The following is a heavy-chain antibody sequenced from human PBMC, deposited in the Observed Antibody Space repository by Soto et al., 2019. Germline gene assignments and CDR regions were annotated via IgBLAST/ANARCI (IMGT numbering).Heavy chain of an antibody. CDR1: GFTVSSNY. V-gene: IGHV3-66*01. J-gene: IGHJ4*02. D-gene: IGHD3-10*01. CDR2: IYSGGST. Sequence: GGSLRLSCAASGFTVSSNYMSWVRQAPGKGLEWVSVIYSGGSTYYADSVKGRFTISRDNSKNTLYLQMNSLRAEDTAVYYCARVGNYYGSGSYWALDYWGQGTLVTVSS. CDR3: ARVGNYYGSGSYWALDY.